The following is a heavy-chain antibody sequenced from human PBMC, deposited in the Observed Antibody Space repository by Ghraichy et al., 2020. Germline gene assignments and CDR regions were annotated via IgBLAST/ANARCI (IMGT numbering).Heavy chain of an antibody. V-gene: IGHV6-1*01. Sequence: SQTLSLTCAISGDSVSTNSAAWNWIRQSPSRGLEWLGRTYYRSKWSTDYALSVKSRIIISPDTSKNQFCLQLNSVTPEDTAVYYCARVGPLWDSFHSWGQGTLVTVSS. D-gene: IGHD3-16*01. J-gene: IGHJ4*02. CDR2: TYYRSKWST. CDR1: GDSVSTNSAA. CDR3: ARVGPLWDSFHS.